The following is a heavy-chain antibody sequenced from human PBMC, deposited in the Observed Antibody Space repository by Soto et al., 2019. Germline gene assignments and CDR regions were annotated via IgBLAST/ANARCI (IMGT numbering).Heavy chain of an antibody. D-gene: IGHD7-27*01. J-gene: IGHJ6*03. CDR3: ARDGEDFQMDYYYYMDV. Sequence: HPGGSLRLSCAASGFTVSSNYMSWVRQAPGKGLEWVSVIYSGGSTYYADSVKGRFTISRDNSKNTLYLQMNSLRAEDTAVYYCARDGEDFQMDYYYYMDVWGKGTTVTVSS. CDR1: GFTVSSNY. V-gene: IGHV3-66*01. CDR2: IYSGGST.